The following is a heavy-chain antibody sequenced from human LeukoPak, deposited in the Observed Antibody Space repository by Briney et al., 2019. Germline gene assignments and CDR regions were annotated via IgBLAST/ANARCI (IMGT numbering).Heavy chain of an antibody. V-gene: IGHV4-34*01. Sequence: SETLSLTCAVYGGSFSGYYWSWIRQPPGKGLEWIGEINHSGSTNYNPSLKSRVTISVDTSKNQFSLKLSSVTAADTAVYYCARVLLLWFGESYYFDYWGQGALVTVSS. CDR2: INHSGST. D-gene: IGHD3-10*01. CDR3: ARVLLLWFGESYYFDY. J-gene: IGHJ4*02. CDR1: GGSFSGYY.